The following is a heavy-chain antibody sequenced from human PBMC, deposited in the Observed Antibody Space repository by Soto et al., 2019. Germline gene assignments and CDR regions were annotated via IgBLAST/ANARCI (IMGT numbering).Heavy chain of an antibody. D-gene: IGHD3-3*01. CDR3: ARDRESFWSAPAPDYGMDV. CDR1: GGSISSGDYY. CDR2: IYYSVNT. J-gene: IGHJ6*02. Sequence: SETMSLTCSVSGGSISSGDYYWSWIRRPPGKGLEWIGYIYYSVNTYYNPSLKSRVTISIDTSKTQFSLKRRSVTAADTAVYYCARDRESFWSAPAPDYGMDVWGQGTTVTVS. V-gene: IGHV4-30-4*01.